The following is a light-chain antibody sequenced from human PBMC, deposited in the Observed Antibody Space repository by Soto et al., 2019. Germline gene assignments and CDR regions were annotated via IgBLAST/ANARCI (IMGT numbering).Light chain of an antibody. CDR1: QSVSSSY. CDR2: GAS. Sequence: ETVLTQSPGTLSLSPGERASLSCRASQSVSSSYLAWYQQKPGQAPRLLIYGASSRATGIPDRFSGSGSGTDFTLTISRLEPEDFAVYYCQQYGSSPLTFGGGTKGDIK. J-gene: IGKJ4*01. CDR3: QQYGSSPLT. V-gene: IGKV3-20*01.